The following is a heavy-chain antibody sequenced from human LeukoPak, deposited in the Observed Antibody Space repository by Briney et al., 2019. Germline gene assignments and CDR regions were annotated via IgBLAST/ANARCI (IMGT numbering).Heavy chain of an antibody. D-gene: IGHD2-15*01. CDR3: ARDQVVDAFDI. CDR2: IYSGGST. J-gene: IGHJ3*02. Sequence: GGSLRLSCAASGFTFSNYAMNWVRQAPGKGLEWVSVIYSGGSTYYADSVKGRFTISRDNSKNTLYLQMNSLRAEDTAVYYCARDQVVDAFDIWGQGTMVTVSS. CDR1: GFTFSNYA. V-gene: IGHV3-53*01.